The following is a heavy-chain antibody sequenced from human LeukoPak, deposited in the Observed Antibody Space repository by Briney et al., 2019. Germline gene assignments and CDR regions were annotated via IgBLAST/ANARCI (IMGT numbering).Heavy chain of an antibody. CDR2: VFSIGGA. V-gene: IGHV4-4*07. D-gene: IGHD6-19*01. CDR1: GASISSHY. J-gene: IGHJ4*02. CDR3: ARGLGTGWPYYFDY. Sequence: PSETLSLTCTVSGASISSHYWSWIRQPAGKGLEWIGRVFSIGGANHNYNPSLKGRVTMSLDTSKNQFSLKLSSVTAADTAVYYCARGLGTGWPYYFDYWGQGTLVTVSS.